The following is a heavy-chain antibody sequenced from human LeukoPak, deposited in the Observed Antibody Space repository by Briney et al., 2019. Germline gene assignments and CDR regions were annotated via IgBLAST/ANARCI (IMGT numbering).Heavy chain of an antibody. Sequence: GGSLRLSCAASGFTFSSYAMSWVRQAPGEGLEWVSAIIGSGGSTSYADSGKGRFTISRNNSKNTLYLQMNSLRAEDTAVYYCAKDPLFGLLRLGEFTFDYWGQGTLVTVSS. D-gene: IGHD3-16*01. CDR1: GFTFSSYA. J-gene: IGHJ4*02. CDR3: AKDPLFGLLRLGEFTFDY. V-gene: IGHV3-23*01. CDR2: IIGSGGST.